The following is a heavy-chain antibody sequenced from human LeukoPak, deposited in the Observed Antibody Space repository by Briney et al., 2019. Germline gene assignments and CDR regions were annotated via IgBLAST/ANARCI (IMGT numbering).Heavy chain of an antibody. CDR3: ARRPYGGNSGFDY. V-gene: IGHV3-74*01. D-gene: IGHD4-23*01. CDR1: GFTFSSYA. CDR2: INSDGSST. J-gene: IGHJ4*02. Sequence: GGSLRLSCAASGFTFSSYAMSWVRQAPGKGLVWVSRINSDGSSTSYADSVKGRFTISTDNAKKTLFLQMNSLRAEDTAVYYCARRPYGGNSGFDYWGQGTLVTVSS.